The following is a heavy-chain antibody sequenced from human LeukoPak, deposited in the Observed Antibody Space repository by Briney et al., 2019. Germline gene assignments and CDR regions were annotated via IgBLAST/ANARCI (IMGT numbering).Heavy chain of an antibody. J-gene: IGHJ5*02. Sequence: ASVTLSCTSSGYTFTGYNISWDRQAPGQPLGWVRWINPNSGCTDYTQKYPGRVTMATDTSISTAYMELRRLRSDATAVYYGARVRRVSLRPLFDPWGQGTLVTVSS. D-gene: IGHD4-17*01. CDR1: GYTFTGYN. CDR3: ARVRRVSLRPLFDP. V-gene: IGHV1-2*02. CDR2: INPNSGCT.